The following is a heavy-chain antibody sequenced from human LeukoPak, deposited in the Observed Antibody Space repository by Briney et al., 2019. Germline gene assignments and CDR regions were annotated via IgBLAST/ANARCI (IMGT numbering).Heavy chain of an antibody. D-gene: IGHD5-18*01. V-gene: IGHV4-30-4*01. J-gene: IGHJ4*02. CDR1: GGSISSGDYY. CDR2: IYYSGST. CDR3: ARAPSFRTAMGPFDY. Sequence: PSQTLSLTCTVSGGSISSGDYYWSWIRQPPGKGLEWIGYIYYSGSTYYNPSLKSRVTISVDTSKNQFSLKLSSVTAADTAVYYCARAPSFRTAMGPFDYWGQGTLVTVSS.